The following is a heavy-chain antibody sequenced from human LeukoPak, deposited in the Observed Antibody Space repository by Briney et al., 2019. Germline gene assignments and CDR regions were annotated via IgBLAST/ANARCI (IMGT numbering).Heavy chain of an antibody. J-gene: IGHJ4*02. CDR2: ISGSGGST. D-gene: IGHD2-2*02. CDR3: ACSTSCCTFDY. CDR1: GFTFSSYG. V-gene: IGHV3-23*01. Sequence: GGSLRLSCAASGFTFSSYGMHWVRQAPGKGLEWVSAISGSGGSTYYADSVKGRFTISRDNSKNTLYLQMNSLRAEDTAVYYCACSTSCCTFDYWGQGTLVTVSS.